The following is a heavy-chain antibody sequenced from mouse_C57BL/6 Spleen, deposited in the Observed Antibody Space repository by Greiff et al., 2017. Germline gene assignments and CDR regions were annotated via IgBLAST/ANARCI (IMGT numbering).Heavy chain of an antibody. D-gene: IGHD2-1*01. J-gene: IGHJ1*03. CDR2: ISSGGSYT. V-gene: IGHV5-6*02. CDR1: GFTFSSYG. CDR3: ARQGDGNWYFDV. Sequence: EVKLVESGGDLVKPGGSLKLSCAASGFTFSSYGMSWVRQTPDKRLEWVATISSGGSYTYSPDSVKGRFTISRDNAKNTLYLQMSSLKSEDTAMYYCARQGDGNWYFDVWGTGTTVTVSS.